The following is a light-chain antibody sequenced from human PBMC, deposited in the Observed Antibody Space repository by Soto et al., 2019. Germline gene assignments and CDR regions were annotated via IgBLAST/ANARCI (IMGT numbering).Light chain of an antibody. J-gene: IGKJ5*01. CDR2: EAS. CDR3: QQYESLPLT. CDR1: ENVNGH. V-gene: IGKV1-5*03. Sequence: IQMTQSPNTLSASVGDSVAVTCRASENVNGHLAWYQQKPGKAPKLLIYEASILESGVPSRFSGSGFGTEFTLTINGLLPEDFVTYYCQQYESLPLTFGQGTRLEIK.